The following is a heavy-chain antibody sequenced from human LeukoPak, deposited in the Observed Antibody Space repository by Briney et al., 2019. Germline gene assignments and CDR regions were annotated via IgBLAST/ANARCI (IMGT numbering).Heavy chain of an antibody. D-gene: IGHD3-3*01. CDR3: ARRLLGGGYYYYFDY. CDR1: SGSISSSSSY. Sequence: SETLSLTCTVSSGSISSSSSYWGWIRQPPGKGLEWIGSIYSSGSTYYNPSLKSRVTISVDTSKNQFSLKLSSVTAADTAVYYCARRLLGGGYYYYFDYWGQGTLVTVSS. J-gene: IGHJ4*02. CDR2: IYSSGST. V-gene: IGHV4-39*01.